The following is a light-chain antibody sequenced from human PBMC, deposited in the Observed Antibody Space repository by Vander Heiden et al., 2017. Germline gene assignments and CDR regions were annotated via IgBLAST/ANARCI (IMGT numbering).Light chain of an antibody. J-gene: IGKJ1*01. CDR1: QPINYY. CDR3: QQFHSFPVT. V-gene: IGKV1-5*03. Sequence: DIQMTQSPSTLSASVGDRVAITCRASQPINYYLAWNQQKPGKAPKVLIYKASSLESGLPSRFSGSGSGTEFTLTINSLQPDDFATYYCQQFHSFPVTFGQGTKVEIK. CDR2: KAS.